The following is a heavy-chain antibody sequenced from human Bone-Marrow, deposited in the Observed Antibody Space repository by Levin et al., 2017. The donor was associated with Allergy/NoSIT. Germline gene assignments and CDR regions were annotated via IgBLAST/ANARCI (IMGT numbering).Heavy chain of an antibody. CDR3: AKAAASYCSGGSCYSVYYMDV. Sequence: PGGSLRLSCAASGFTFSSYGMHWVRQAPGKGLEWVAVISYDGSNKYYADSVKGRFTISRDNSKNTLYLQMNSLRAEDTAVYYCAKAAASYCSGGSCYSVYYMDVWGKGTTVTVSS. CDR2: ISYDGSNK. D-gene: IGHD2-15*01. V-gene: IGHV3-30*18. J-gene: IGHJ6*03. CDR1: GFTFSSYG.